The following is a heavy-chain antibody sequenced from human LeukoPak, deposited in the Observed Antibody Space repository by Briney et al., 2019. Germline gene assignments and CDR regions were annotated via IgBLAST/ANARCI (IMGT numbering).Heavy chain of an antibody. V-gene: IGHV1-18*01. J-gene: IGHJ4*02. Sequence: GASVKVSCKASGYTFTNYGISWVRQAPGQGLEWMGWISAYNGYTDYAQKLQFRVTMTTDTSTSTAYMELRSLRSDDTAVYYCATRSYEEEGYFDYWGQGTLVTVSS. D-gene: IGHD3-10*01. CDR2: ISAYNGYT. CDR1: GYTFTNYG. CDR3: ATRSYEEEGYFDY.